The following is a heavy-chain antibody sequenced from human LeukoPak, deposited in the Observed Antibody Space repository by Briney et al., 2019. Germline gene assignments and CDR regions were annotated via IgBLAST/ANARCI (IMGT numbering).Heavy chain of an antibody. CDR2: IYYSRST. CDR1: GVSISSYY. D-gene: IGHD1-26*01. CDR3: ARVSRYSGTYAHLDY. V-gene: IGHV4-59*01. J-gene: IGHJ4*02. Sequence: PSETLSFTCTVSGVSISSYYWSWIRQPQGKRLEWIGYIYYSRSTNYNTFLKSRITISVDTSKKPFSLKLTSVTAADTAVYYCARVSRYSGTYAHLDYWGQGTLVTVSS.